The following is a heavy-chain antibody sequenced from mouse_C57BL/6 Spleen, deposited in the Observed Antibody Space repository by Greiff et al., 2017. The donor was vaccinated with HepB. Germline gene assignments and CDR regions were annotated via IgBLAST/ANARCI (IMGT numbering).Heavy chain of an antibody. CDR3: ALYAWFAY. D-gene: IGHD1-1*01. CDR1: GFNIKNTY. V-gene: IGHV14-3*01. CDR2: IDPANGNT. J-gene: IGHJ3*01. Sequence: VQLSPSAAPPARPGPSVKFPCTASGFNIKNTYMHWVKQRPEQGLEWIGRIDPANGNTKYAPKFQGKATITADTSSNTAYLQLSSLTSEDTAIYYCALYAWFAYWGQGTLVTVSA.